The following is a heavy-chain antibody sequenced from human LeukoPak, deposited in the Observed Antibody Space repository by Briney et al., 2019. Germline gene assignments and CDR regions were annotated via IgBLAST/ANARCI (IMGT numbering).Heavy chain of an antibody. V-gene: IGHV3-21*01. CDR3: ASGSRVVVPHGVDY. J-gene: IGHJ4*02. D-gene: IGHD3-22*01. Sequence: GGSLRLSCAASGLTVSSNYMSWVRQAPGKGLEWVSSISSSSSYIYYADSVKGRFTISRDNAKNSLYLQMNSLRAEDTAVYYCASGSRVVVPHGVDYWGQGTLVTVSS. CDR1: GLTVSSNY. CDR2: ISSSSSYI.